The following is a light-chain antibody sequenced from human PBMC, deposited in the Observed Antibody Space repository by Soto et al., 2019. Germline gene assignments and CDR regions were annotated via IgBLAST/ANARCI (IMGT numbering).Light chain of an antibody. CDR2: AAS. CDR1: QGISSW. V-gene: IGKV1D-16*01. CDR3: QHYKMYSPWT. J-gene: IGKJ1*01. Sequence: DIQMTQSPSSVSASVGGRXXXGXXXSQGISSWLAWYQQKPGKAPKLLIYAASSLQSGVPSRFSGSGSGTEFTLTISSLQPDDFATYYCQHYKMYSPWTFGQGTMVDIK.